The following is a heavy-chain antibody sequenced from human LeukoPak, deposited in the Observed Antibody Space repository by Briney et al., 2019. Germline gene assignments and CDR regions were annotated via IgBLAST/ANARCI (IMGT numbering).Heavy chain of an antibody. CDR2: ITGSGGTT. D-gene: IGHD3-22*01. Sequence: GGSLRLSCAASGFTFSTYWMSWVRQAPGKGLEWVSAITGSGGTTYYADSVKGRFTISRDNSKNTLYMQMNSLRAEDTAVYYCAKVGYYNDSSGYYLDYFDYWGQGTLVTVSS. V-gene: IGHV3-23*01. J-gene: IGHJ4*02. CDR1: GFTFSTYW. CDR3: AKVGYYNDSSGYYLDYFDY.